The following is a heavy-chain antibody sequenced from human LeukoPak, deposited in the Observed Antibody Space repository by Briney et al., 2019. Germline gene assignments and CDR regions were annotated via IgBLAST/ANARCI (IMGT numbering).Heavy chain of an antibody. D-gene: IGHD3-3*01. CDR2: IYYSGST. CDR3: AKDNYDFWSGYHLYWDV. Sequence: PSETLSLACTVSGGSISSSSYYWGWIRQPPGKGLEWIGSIYYSGSTYYNPSLKSRVTISVDTSKNQFSLKLSSVTAADTAVYYCAKDNYDFWSGYHLYWDVWGKGTTVTVSS. J-gene: IGHJ6*04. CDR1: GGSISSSSYY. V-gene: IGHV4-39*07.